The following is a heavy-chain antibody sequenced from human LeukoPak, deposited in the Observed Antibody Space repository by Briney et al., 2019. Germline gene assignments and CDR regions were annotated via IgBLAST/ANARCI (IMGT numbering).Heavy chain of an antibody. V-gene: IGHV3-13*01. Sequence: GGSLRLSCAASGFTFSTYDMHWVRQATGRGLQWVSVIGITGDTYYPDSVKGRFTISRENAKNSLYLQMNSLRAGDTAVYFCARATPSGGFDIWGQGTVVTVSS. CDR1: GFTFSTYD. J-gene: IGHJ3*02. CDR3: ARATPSGGFDI. D-gene: IGHD4-23*01. CDR2: IGITGDT.